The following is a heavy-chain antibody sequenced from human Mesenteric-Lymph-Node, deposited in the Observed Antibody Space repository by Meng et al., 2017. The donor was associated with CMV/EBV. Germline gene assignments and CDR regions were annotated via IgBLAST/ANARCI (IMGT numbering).Heavy chain of an antibody. CDR2: ISGSGGST. CDR3: TTDLNWVSY. D-gene: IGHD7-27*01. J-gene: IGHJ4*02. V-gene: IGHV3-23*01. Sequence: GESLKISCVASGFTFSSYAMSWVRQAPGKGLEWVSTISGSGGSTYYADSVKGRFTISRDNSKNSLYLQMNSLTVEDTAVYYCTTDLNWVSYWGQGTLVTVSS. CDR1: GFTFSSYA.